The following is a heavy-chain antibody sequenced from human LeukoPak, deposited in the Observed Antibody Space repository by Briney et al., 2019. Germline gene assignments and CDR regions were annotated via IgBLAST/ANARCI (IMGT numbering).Heavy chain of an antibody. CDR3: ARRSYGGKDFDQ. J-gene: IGHJ4*02. D-gene: IGHD4-23*01. V-gene: IGHV5-51*01. CDR2: IYPDDSDT. CDR1: GYIITNYW. Sequence: GESLKISCEGAGYIITNYWIAWLRQMPGKVLEGMGIIYPDDSDTRYSPSFQGQVAISADKSISTAYLQWSSLKASDTAMYYCARRSYGGKDFDQWGQGTLVTVSS.